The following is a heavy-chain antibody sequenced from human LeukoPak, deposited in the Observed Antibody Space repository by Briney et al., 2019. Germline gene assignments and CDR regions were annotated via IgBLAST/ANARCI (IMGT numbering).Heavy chain of an antibody. Sequence: SETLSLTCAVYGGSFSGYYWSWIRQPPGKGLEWLGEINHSGSTNYNPSLKSRVTISVDTSKNQFSLKLSSVTAADTAVYYCARVPLGYYGSGHSRGFDYWGQGTLVTVSS. V-gene: IGHV4-34*01. CDR2: INHSGST. J-gene: IGHJ4*02. CDR3: ARVPLGYYGSGHSRGFDY. D-gene: IGHD3-10*01. CDR1: GGSFSGYY.